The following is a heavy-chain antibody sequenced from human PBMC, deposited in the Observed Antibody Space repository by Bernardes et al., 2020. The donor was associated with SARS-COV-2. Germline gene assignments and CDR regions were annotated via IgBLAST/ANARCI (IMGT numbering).Heavy chain of an antibody. V-gene: IGHV3-74*01. J-gene: IGHJ4*02. CDR2: INCDGRST. Sequence: GGSLRLSCAASGFTFSNYWMHWVRQVPGKGLVWVSRINCDGRSTTYADSVKGRFTITRDNAKNTLYLQMNSLTVEDTAVYYCVRGGWEVVTAGHDYWGQGTLVTVSS. CDR1: GFTFSNYW. CDR3: VRGGWEVVTAGHDY. D-gene: IGHD2-21*02.